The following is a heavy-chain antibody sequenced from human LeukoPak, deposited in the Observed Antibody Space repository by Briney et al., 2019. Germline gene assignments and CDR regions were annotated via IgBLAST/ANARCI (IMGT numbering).Heavy chain of an antibody. Sequence: PSETLSLTCTVSGGSISSSSYYWGWIRQPPGKGLEWIGSIYYSGSTYYNPSLKSRVTISVDTSKNQFSLKLSSVTAADTAVYYCARRPTPFYYMDVWGKGTTVTVSS. CDR1: GGSISSSSYY. V-gene: IGHV4-39*07. CDR2: IYYSGST. D-gene: IGHD6-25*01. J-gene: IGHJ6*03. CDR3: ARRPTPFYYMDV.